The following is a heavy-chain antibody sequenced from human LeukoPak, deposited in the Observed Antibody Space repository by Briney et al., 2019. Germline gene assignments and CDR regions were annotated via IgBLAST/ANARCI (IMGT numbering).Heavy chain of an antibody. D-gene: IGHD5-18*01. CDR1: GFTFSSFA. CDR3: AGASYIYVYYFDY. Sequence: GGSLRLSCAASGFTFSSFAMHWVRQAPGKGLEWVAVIWSDGSNKYYADSVKGRFTISRDNSENTLYLQMNSLRAEDTAVYYCAGASYIYVYYFDYWGQGTLVTVSS. V-gene: IGHV3-33*01. CDR2: IWSDGSNK. J-gene: IGHJ4*02.